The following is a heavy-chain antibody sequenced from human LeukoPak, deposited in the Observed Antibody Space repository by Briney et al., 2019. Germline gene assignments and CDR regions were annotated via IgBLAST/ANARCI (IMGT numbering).Heavy chain of an antibody. D-gene: IGHD2-2*01. CDR1: GFTFSDYY. Sequence: PGGSLRLSCAASGFTFSDYYMSWIRQAPGKGLEWVSYISSSSSYTNYADSVKGRFTISRDNAKNSLYLQMNSLRAEDTAVYYCARANARPASYHGMDVWGQGTTVTVSS. CDR2: ISSSSSYT. V-gene: IGHV3-11*05. CDR3: ARANARPASYHGMDV. J-gene: IGHJ6*02.